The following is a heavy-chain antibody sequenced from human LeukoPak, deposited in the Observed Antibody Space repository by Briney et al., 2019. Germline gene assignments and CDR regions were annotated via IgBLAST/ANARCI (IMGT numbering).Heavy chain of an antibody. Sequence: SETLSFTCTVSGGSISSYYWSWIRQPPGKGLEWIGYIYHSGSTNYNPSLKSRVTISVDTSKNQFSLKLTSVTAADTAVYYCARAHKLNAFDIWGQGTMVTVSS. V-gene: IGHV4-59*01. J-gene: IGHJ3*02. D-gene: IGHD1-1*01. CDR1: GGSISSYY. CDR3: ARAHKLNAFDI. CDR2: IYHSGST.